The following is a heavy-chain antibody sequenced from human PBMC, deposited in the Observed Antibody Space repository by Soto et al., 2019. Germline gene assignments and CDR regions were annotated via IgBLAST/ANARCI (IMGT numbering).Heavy chain of an antibody. CDR3: ARYLADIVVVPAALAGMDV. Sequence: ASVKVSCKASGYTFTSYGISWVRQAPGQGLEWMGWISAYNGNTNYAQKLQGRVTMTTDTSTSTAYMELRSLRSDDTAVYYCARYLADIVVVPAALAGMDVWGQGTTVTVSS. D-gene: IGHD2-2*01. J-gene: IGHJ6*02. CDR1: GYTFTSYG. CDR2: ISAYNGNT. V-gene: IGHV1-18*01.